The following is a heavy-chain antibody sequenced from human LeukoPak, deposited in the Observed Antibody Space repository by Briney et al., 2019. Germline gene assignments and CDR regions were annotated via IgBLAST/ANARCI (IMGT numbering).Heavy chain of an antibody. CDR3: AKGGAVTGTMYFQY. CDR1: GFTFATYT. J-gene: IGHJ1*01. Sequence: GGSLRLSCAASGFTFATYTMSWVRQAPGKGLEWVSAIRSSGDSTYYADSAKGRFTISRDNSKNTLYLQMNSLRAEDTATYYCAKGGAVTGTMYFQYWGQGTLVTVSS. CDR2: IRSSGDST. V-gene: IGHV3-23*01. D-gene: IGHD6-19*01.